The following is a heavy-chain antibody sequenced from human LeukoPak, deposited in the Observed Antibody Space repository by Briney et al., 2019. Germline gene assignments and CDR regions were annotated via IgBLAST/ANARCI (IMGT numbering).Heavy chain of an antibody. CDR2: IYYSGST. D-gene: IGHD6-13*01. CDR3: ASHSSSWYAQLDY. V-gene: IGHV4-59*01. CDR1: GGSLSSYY. J-gene: IGHJ4*02. Sequence: SETLSLTCTVSGGSLSSYYWSWIRQPPGKGLEWIGYIYYSGSTNYNPSLKSRVTISVDTSKNQFSLKLSSVTAADTAVYYCASHSSSWYAQLDYWGQGTLVTVSS.